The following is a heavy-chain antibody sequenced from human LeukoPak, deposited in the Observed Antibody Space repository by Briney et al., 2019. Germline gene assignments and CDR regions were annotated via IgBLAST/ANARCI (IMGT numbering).Heavy chain of an antibody. CDR3: ARDRSGWYYFDY. CDR1: GYTFTSYY. Sequence: ASVKVSCKASGYTFTSYYMHWVRQAPGQRLEWMGWINAGNGNTKYSQEFQGRVTITRDTSASTAYMELSSLRSEDMAVYYCARDRSGWYYFDYWGQGTLVTVSS. J-gene: IGHJ4*02. D-gene: IGHD6-19*01. V-gene: IGHV1-3*03. CDR2: INAGNGNT.